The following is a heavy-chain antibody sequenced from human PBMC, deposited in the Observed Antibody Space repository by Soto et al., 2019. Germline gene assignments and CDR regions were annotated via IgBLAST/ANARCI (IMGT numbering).Heavy chain of an antibody. J-gene: IGHJ4*02. V-gene: IGHV3-33*01. CDR2: IWYDGSNK. CDR1: GFTFSSYG. CDR3: ARDGSGERYFDWLLFRDYFDY. Sequence: GGSLRLSCAASGFTFSSYGMHWVRQAPGKGLEWVAVIWYDGSNKYYADSVKGRFTISRDNSKNTLYLQMNSLRAEDTAVYYCARDGSGERYFDWLLFRDYFDYWGQGTLVTVSS. D-gene: IGHD3-9*01.